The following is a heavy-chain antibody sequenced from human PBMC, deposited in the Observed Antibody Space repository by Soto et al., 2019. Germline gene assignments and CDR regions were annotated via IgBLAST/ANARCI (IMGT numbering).Heavy chain of an antibody. J-gene: IGHJ4*02. CDR1: GCTFSSYA. CDR3: ARGDSSGYYSAPFDY. Sequence: SVKVSCKASGCTFSSYAISCVRQAPGQGLEWMGGIIPIFGTANYAQKFQGRVTITADESTSTAYMELSSLRSEDTAVYYCARGDSSGYYSAPFDYWGQGTLVTVSS. CDR2: IIPIFGTA. V-gene: IGHV1-69*13. D-gene: IGHD3-22*01.